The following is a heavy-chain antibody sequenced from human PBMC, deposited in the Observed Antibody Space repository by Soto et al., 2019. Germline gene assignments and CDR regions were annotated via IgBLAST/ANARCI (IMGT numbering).Heavy chain of an antibody. CDR3: ARLYVWGSYRIGVFDY. Sequence: QVQLVESGGGVVQPGRSLRLSCAASGFTFSSYGMHWVRQAPGKGLEWVAVIWYDGSNKYYVDSVKGRFTISRDNSKNTLYLQMNSLRAEDTAVYYCARLYVWGSYRIGVFDYWGQGTLVTVSS. CDR1: GFTFSSYG. V-gene: IGHV3-33*01. J-gene: IGHJ4*02. D-gene: IGHD3-16*01. CDR2: IWYDGSNK.